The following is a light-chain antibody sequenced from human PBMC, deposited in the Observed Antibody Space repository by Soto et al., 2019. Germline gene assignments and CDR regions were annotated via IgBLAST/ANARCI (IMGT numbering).Light chain of an antibody. CDR3: ATWDDTLNGVV. J-gene: IGLJ2*01. CDR2: EVN. Sequence: QSALTQPASVSGSPGQSITISCTGTSSDIGGYNFVSWYQHHPGKAPKLMIYEVNNRPSGVSSRFSGSKSGNTASLAISGLQSDDESDYFCATWDDTLNGVVFGGGTQLTVL. CDR1: SSDIGGYNF. V-gene: IGLV2-14*01.